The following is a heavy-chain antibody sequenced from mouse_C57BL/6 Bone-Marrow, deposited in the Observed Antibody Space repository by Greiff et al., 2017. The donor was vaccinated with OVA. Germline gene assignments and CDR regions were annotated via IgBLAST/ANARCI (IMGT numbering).Heavy chain of an antibody. V-gene: IGHV1-55*01. J-gene: IGHJ2*01. CDR1: GYTFTSSW. Sequence: VQLQQPGAELVKPGASVKMSCKASGYTFTSSWITWVKQRPGHGLEWIGDIYPGSGSTNYNEKFKSKATLTVDKSSSTPYMQLSSLTSEDSAVYYGARDWRYYFDYWGQGTTLTVSS. CDR3: ARDWRYYFDY. CDR2: IYPGSGST.